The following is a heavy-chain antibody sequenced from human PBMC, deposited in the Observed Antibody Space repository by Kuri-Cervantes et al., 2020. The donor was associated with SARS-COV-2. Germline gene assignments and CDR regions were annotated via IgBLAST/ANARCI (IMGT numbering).Heavy chain of an antibody. CDR1: GYTFTSYG. J-gene: IGHJ5*02. D-gene: IGHD2-2*01. CDR2: ISAYNGNT. V-gene: IGHV1-18*01. Sequence: ASVKVSCKASGYTFTSYGISWVRQAPGQGLEWMGWISAYNGNTNYAQKLQGRVTMTTDTSTSTAYMELRSLRSDDTAVYYCARVVCSSTSRRGWWFDPWGQGTLVTVSS. CDR3: ARVVCSSTSRRGWWFDP.